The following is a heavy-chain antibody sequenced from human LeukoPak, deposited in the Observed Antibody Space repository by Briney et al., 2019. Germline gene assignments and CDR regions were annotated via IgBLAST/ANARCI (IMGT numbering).Heavy chain of an antibody. CDR3: ARLDILTGYYYGMDV. V-gene: IGHV5-10-1*01. CDR1: GYNFFTYW. J-gene: IGHJ6*02. CDR2: IDPSDSYT. D-gene: IGHD3-9*01. Sequence: GESLKISCKGSGYNFFTYWISWVRQMPGKGLEWMGRIDPSDSYTNYSPSFQGHITISADKSISTAYLQWSSLKASDTAMYYCARLDILTGYYYGMDVWGQGTTVTVSS.